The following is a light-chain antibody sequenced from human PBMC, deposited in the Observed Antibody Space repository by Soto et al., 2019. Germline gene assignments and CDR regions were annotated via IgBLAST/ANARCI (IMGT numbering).Light chain of an antibody. CDR2: DAS. J-gene: IGKJ5*01. CDR3: QQRSNWPRIT. CDR1: QSVSSN. Sequence: EIVMTHSPATLSVSPGERATLSFSASQSVSSNLAWYQQKPGQAPRLLIYDASNRATGIPARFSGSGSGTDFTLTISSLEPEDFAVYYCQQRSNWPRITFGQGTRLEI. V-gene: IGKV3-11*01.